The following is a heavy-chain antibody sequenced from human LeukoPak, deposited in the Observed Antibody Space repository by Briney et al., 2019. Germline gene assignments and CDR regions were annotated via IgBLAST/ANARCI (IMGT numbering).Heavy chain of an antibody. CDR3: TTDALDAFDI. Sequence: GGSLRLSCAASGFTFSSYAMHWVRQAPGKGLEWVAVISYDGSNKYYADSVKGRFTISRDNSKNTLYLQMNSLKTEDTAVYYCTTDALDAFDIWGQGTMVTVSS. V-gene: IGHV3-30-3*01. J-gene: IGHJ3*02. CDR1: GFTFSSYA. CDR2: ISYDGSNK.